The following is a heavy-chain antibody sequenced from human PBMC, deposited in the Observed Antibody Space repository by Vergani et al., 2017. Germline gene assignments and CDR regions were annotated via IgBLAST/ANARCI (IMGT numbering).Heavy chain of an antibody. J-gene: IGHJ4*02. CDR1: AYTFSNYY. D-gene: IGHD3-9*01. CDR3: ARGDYGSLTGYRY. Sequence: QVQVVQSGAEVKKSGASVKVSCKTSAYTFSNYYMHWVRQAPGQGLEWMGIINPSGGHTNYAQKFQGRVTMTRDTSTSTVYMELSSLRSEDTAIYYCARGDYGSLTGYRYWGQGTLVTVSA. CDR2: INPSGGHT. V-gene: IGHV1-46*03.